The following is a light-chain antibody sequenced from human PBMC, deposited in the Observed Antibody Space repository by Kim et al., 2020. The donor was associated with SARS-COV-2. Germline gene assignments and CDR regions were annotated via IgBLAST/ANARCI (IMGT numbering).Light chain of an antibody. Sequence: TCTLPSYINVDHCNIYWYQQKPGSPPRYLLYYYSDSNKGQGSGVPSRFSGSKDASANTGILLISGLQSEDEADYYCMIWPTSDSGVFGGGTQLTVL. V-gene: IGLV5-37*01. CDR2: YYSDSNK. J-gene: IGLJ3*02. CDR3: MIWPTSDSGV. CDR1: SYINVDHCN.